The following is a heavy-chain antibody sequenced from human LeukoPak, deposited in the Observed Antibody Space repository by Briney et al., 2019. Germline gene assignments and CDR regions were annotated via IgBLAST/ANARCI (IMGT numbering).Heavy chain of an antibody. CDR2: VIPIFGTA. J-gene: IGHJ4*02. Sequence: SVKVSCKASGGTFSSYAISWVRQAPGEGPEWMGGVIPIFGTANYAQKFQGRVTITADESTSTAYMELSSLRSEDTAVYYCARYWSGGSCPFDYWGEGSLVTLSP. CDR1: GGTFSSYA. V-gene: IGHV1-69*01. CDR3: ARYWSGGSCPFDY. D-gene: IGHD2-15*01.